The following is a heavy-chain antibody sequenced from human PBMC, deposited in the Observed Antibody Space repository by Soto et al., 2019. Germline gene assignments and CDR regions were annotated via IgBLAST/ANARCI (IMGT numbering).Heavy chain of an antibody. D-gene: IGHD2-2*01. CDR3: ARDSVVVVPAARCGMDV. J-gene: IGHJ6*02. V-gene: IGHV3-33*01. Sequence: PGGSLRLSCAASGFTFSSYGMHWVRQAPGKGLEWVAVIWYDGSNKYYADSVKGRFTISRDNSKNSLYLQMNSLRAEDTAVYYCARDSVVVVPAARCGMDVWGQGTTVTVSS. CDR1: GFTFSSYG. CDR2: IWYDGSNK.